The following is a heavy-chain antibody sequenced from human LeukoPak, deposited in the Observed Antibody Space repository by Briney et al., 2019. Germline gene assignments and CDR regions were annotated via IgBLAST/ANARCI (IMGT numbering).Heavy chain of an antibody. J-gene: IGHJ4*02. CDR2: ISSSSSYI. V-gene: IGHV3-21*01. CDR3: AREGWGYYGSPDY. Sequence: GGSLRLSCAASGFTFSSYSMSWVRQAPGKGLEWVSSISSSSSYIYYADSVKGRFTISRDNAKNSLYLQMNSLRAEDTAVYYCAREGWGYYGSPDYWGQGTLVTVSS. D-gene: IGHD3-10*01. CDR1: GFTFSSYS.